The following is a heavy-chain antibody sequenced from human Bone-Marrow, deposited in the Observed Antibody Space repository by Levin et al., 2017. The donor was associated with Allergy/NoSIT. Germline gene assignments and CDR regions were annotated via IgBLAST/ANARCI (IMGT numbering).Heavy chain of an antibody. V-gene: IGHV1-18*01. CDR2: ISAYNGNT. J-gene: IGHJ5*02. D-gene: IGHD1-26*01. CDR3: ARIPWELLPGDWFDP. CDR1: GYTFTSYG. Sequence: AASVKVSCKASGYTFTSYGISWVRQAPGQGLEWMGWISAYNGNTNYAQKLQGRVTMTTDTSTSTAYMELRSLRSDDTAVYYCARIPWELLPGDWFDPWGQGTLVTVSS.